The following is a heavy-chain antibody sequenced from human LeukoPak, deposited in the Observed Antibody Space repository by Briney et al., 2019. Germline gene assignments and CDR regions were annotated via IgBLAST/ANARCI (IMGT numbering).Heavy chain of an antibody. Sequence: SETLSLTCTVSGGSISSYSWSWIRQPAGKGLEWIGRIYTSGSTKYNPSLTSRVTMSVDTSKNQFSLKLRSVAAADTAVYYCARAVHCSGGSCYFDYWGQGTLVTVSS. V-gene: IGHV4-4*07. CDR3: ARAVHCSGGSCYFDY. J-gene: IGHJ4*02. CDR2: IYTSGST. CDR1: GGSISSYS. D-gene: IGHD2-15*01.